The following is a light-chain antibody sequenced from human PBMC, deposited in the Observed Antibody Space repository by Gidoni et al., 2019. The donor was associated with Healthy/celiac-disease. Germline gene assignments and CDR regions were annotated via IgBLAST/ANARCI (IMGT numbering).Light chain of an antibody. CDR1: KLGYKY. Sequence: SYELTQPPSVSVSPGQTASITCSGDKLGYKYACWYQQKPGQSPVLVIYQDSKRPSGIPERFSGSNSGNTATLTISGTQAMDEADYYCQAWDSFVGFGGGTKLTVL. V-gene: IGLV3-1*01. CDR3: QAWDSFVG. J-gene: IGLJ2*01. CDR2: QDS.